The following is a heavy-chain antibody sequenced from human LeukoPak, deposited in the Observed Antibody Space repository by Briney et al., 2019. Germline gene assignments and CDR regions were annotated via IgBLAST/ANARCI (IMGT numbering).Heavy chain of an antibody. CDR2: INHSGST. CDR3: ARRFGGYCSSTSCYYYGMDV. J-gene: IGHJ6*04. Sequence: SETLSLTCAVYGGSFSGYYWSWIRQPPGKGLEWIGEINHSGSTNYNPSLESRVTISVDTSKNQFSLKLSSVTAADTAVYYCARRFGGYCSSTSCYYYGMDVWGKGTTVTVSS. D-gene: IGHD2-2*01. CDR1: GGSFSGYY. V-gene: IGHV4-34*01.